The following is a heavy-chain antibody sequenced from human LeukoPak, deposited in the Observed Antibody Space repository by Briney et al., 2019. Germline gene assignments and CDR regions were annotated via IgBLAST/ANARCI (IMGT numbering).Heavy chain of an antibody. CDR2: IYSGGST. V-gene: IGHV3-53*01. D-gene: IGHD4-17*01. Sequence: GGSLRLSCAASGFXVSTNYMNWVRQAPGKGLKWVSVIYSGGSTYYADSVKGRFTISRDNSKNTLYLQMNSLRAEDTAVYYCARDTVTTFRFRDYYYYGMDVWGQGTTVTVSS. CDR3: ARDTVTTFRFRDYYYYGMDV. CDR1: GFXVSTNY. J-gene: IGHJ6*02.